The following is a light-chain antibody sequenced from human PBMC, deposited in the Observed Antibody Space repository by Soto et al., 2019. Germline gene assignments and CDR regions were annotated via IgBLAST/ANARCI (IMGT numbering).Light chain of an antibody. CDR2: EVS. CDR3: QQRSKWPIT. CDR1: QSVGIY. J-gene: IGKJ5*01. Sequence: IVLTQSPATLSLSPGERATLSCKTSQSVGIYSAWYQQKPGQAPRLLIYEVSNRATGIPARFSGSGSGTDFTLTISRLEPEDFAVYYCQQRSKWPITFGQGTRLEIK. V-gene: IGKV3-11*01.